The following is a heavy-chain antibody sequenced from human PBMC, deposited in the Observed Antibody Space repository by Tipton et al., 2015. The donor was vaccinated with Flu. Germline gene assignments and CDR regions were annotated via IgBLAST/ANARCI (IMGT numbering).Heavy chain of an antibody. CDR2: IYYSGST. CDR3: ARGGEVPVVKWFDP. CDR1: GGSINNYF. J-gene: IGHJ5*02. V-gene: IGHV4-59*12. Sequence: TLSLTCTVSGGSINNYFWSWIRQPLGKGLEWIGYIYYSGSTFYNPSLKSRVTISIDASKNQLSLNLKSVTAADTAVYYCARGGEVPVVKWFDPWGQGSLVTVSS. D-gene: IGHD3-16*01.